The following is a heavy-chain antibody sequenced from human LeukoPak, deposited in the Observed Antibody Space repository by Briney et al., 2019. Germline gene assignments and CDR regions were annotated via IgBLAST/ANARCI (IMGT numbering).Heavy chain of an antibody. CDR2: INPSGGST. Sequence: ASVKVSCXASGYTFTSYYMHWVRQAPGQGLEWMGIINPSGGSTSYAQKFQDRVTMTRDTSTSTVYMELSSLRSEDTAVYYCARDRSAYSSGWTYYYYYMDVWGKGTTVTASS. V-gene: IGHV1-46*01. J-gene: IGHJ6*03. CDR1: GYTFTSYY. CDR3: ARDRSAYSSGWTYYYYYMDV. D-gene: IGHD6-19*01.